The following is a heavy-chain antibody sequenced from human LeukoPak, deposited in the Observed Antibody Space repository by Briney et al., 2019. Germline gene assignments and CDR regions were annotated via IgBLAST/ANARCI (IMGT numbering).Heavy chain of an antibody. Sequence: GGSLRLSCAASGFTFSNYAMSWVRQAPGKGLEWVSVLYSGGTTTYYADSVKGRFTISRDNSKNTLYLQMNSLRAEDTAVYYCARAHCSGGSCYFGSLDYWGQGTLVTVSS. CDR2: LYSGGTTT. J-gene: IGHJ4*02. CDR1: GFTFSNYA. CDR3: ARAHCSGGSCYFGSLDY. V-gene: IGHV3-23*03. D-gene: IGHD2-15*01.